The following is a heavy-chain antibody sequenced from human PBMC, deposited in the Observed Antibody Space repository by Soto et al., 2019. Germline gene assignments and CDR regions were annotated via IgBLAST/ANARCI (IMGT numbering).Heavy chain of an antibody. Sequence: QVQLQESGPGLVKPSETLSLTCSVSGGSTSSYYWSWIRQPPGKGLEWIGYIYYSGSTDYSPSLKSRVTMSIDTSQNQVSLKLTSVTTADTAVYYCAATPHYWGQGTLVTVSS. J-gene: IGHJ4*02. CDR3: AATPHY. D-gene: IGHD2-15*01. CDR2: IYYSGST. CDR1: GGSTSSYY. V-gene: IGHV4-59*01.